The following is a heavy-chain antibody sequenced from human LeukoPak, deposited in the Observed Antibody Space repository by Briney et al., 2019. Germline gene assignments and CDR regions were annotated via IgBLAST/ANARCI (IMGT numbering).Heavy chain of an antibody. CDR1: GYTFTSYA. CDR2: INAGNGNT. D-gene: IGHD3-22*01. Sequence: ASVKASCKASGYTFTSYAMHWVRQAPGQRLECMGWINAGNGNTKYSQKFQGRVTITRDTSASTAYMELSSLRSEDTAVYYCARELADDYYDSSGYFSLGYWGQGTLVTVSS. V-gene: IGHV1-3*01. J-gene: IGHJ4*02. CDR3: ARELADDYYDSSGYFSLGY.